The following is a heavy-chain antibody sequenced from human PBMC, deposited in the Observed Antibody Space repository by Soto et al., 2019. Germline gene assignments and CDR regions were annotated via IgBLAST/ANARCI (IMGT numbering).Heavy chain of an antibody. CDR1: GFTFGNYA. CDR2: IGGRGVDT. V-gene: IGHV3-23*01. Sequence: GGSLRLSCAASGFTFGNYAMNWVRQVPGKGLEWVSAIGGRGVDTLYADSVKGRFTVSRDNSNNMLYLQMDSLRVEDTAVYYCAKRGDDFRSGYYYYFDYWGLGTLVIVSS. D-gene: IGHD3-3*01. CDR3: AKRGDDFRSGYYYYFDY. J-gene: IGHJ4*02.